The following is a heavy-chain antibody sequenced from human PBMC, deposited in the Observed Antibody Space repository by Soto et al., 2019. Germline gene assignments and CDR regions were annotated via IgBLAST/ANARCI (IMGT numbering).Heavy chain of an antibody. V-gene: IGHV3-48*03. CDR3: ARVGGSSAGGGVDY. D-gene: IGHD6-6*01. Sequence: GGSRILSCAASGFTFSSYEMNWVRHAPGKGLEWVSYISSSGITIYYADSVKGRFTISRDNAKNSLYLQMNSMRAEDTAVYYCARVGGSSAGGGVDYWGQGTLVTVSS. CDR1: GFTFSSYE. J-gene: IGHJ4*02. CDR2: ISSSGITI.